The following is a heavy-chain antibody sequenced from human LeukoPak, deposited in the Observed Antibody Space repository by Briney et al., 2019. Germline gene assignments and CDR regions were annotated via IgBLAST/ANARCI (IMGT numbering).Heavy chain of an antibody. CDR3: ARGYCSSNSCRDGDAFDI. D-gene: IGHD2-2*01. V-gene: IGHV1-2*02. Sequence: ASVKVSCKASGYTFTCYYMHWVRQAPGQGREGMGWINPNSGGTNYAKKFQGRATMTRDTSIRAAYMELSRLRSDDTAVYYCARGYCSSNSCRDGDAFDIWGQGTMVTVSS. J-gene: IGHJ3*02. CDR1: GYTFTCYY. CDR2: INPNSGGT.